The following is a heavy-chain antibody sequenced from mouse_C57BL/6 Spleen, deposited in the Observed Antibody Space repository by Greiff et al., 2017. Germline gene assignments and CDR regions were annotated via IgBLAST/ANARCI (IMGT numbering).Heavy chain of an antibody. CDR3: AREMRYCGSIWFAY. D-gene: IGHD1-1*01. CDR2: ISYVGSN. CDR1: GYSITSGYY. V-gene: IGHV3-6*01. J-gene: IGHJ3*01. Sequence: EVHLVESGPGLVKPSQSLSLTCSVTGYSITSGYYWNWIRQFPGNKLEWKGYISYVGSNNYNPSFKNRIPFTRDTSKNQFFLKLNSVTTEDTATYYGAREMRYCGSIWFAYWGQGTLVTVSA.